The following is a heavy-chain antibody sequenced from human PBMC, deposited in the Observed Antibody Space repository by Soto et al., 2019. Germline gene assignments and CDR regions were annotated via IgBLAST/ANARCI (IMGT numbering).Heavy chain of an antibody. J-gene: IGHJ5*02. CDR3: ASDMSTT. D-gene: IGHD2-2*01. V-gene: IGHV1-8*01. Sequence: QVQLVQSGAEVKKPGASVKVSCKASGYTFTSHDINWMRQATGQGLEWMGWMNPNSGHTNYAQKSQGGVTMTRDTSISTAYMELTNLRSEDTAIYYCASDMSTTWGQGTLVTVSS. CDR2: MNPNSGHT. CDR1: GYTFTSHD.